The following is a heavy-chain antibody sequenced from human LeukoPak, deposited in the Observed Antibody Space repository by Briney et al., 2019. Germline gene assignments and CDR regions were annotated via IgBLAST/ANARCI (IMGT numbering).Heavy chain of an antibody. V-gene: IGHV1-69*06. Sequence: SSYAINWLGQPAGQGRAGMGGIIPIFGTANYAQKFQGRVTITADKSKSTAYMELSSLRPEDTAVYYCARTPPGGDVDHWGQGTLVTVSS. CDR3: ARTPPGGDVDH. CDR2: IIPIFGTA. D-gene: IGHD3-16*01. J-gene: IGHJ4*02. CDR1: SSYA.